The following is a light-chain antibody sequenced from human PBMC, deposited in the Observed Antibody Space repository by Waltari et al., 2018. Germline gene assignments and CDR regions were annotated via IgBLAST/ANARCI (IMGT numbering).Light chain of an antibody. Sequence: QSALTQPASVSGSPGQSIAIHCTGTSSDVGRYNYVSWYQQYPGKAPKRLVYEVSIRPSGVSDRFSGSKSGNTASLTISGLQAEDEADYYCSSYTTIFTYVFGTGTQVTVL. CDR3: SSYTTIFTYV. CDR1: SSDVGRYNY. J-gene: IGLJ1*01. V-gene: IGLV2-14*01. CDR2: EVS.